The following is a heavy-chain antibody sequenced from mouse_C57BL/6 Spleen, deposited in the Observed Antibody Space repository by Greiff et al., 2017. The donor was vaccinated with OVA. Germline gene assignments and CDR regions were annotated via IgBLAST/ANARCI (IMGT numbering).Heavy chain of an antibody. CDR1: GYTFTSYW. J-gene: IGHJ3*01. D-gene: IGHD2-4*01. Sequence: VQLQQPGTELVKPGASVKLSCKASGYTFTSYWMHWVKQRPGQGLEWIGNINPSNGGTNYNEKCKSKATLTVDKTSSTAYMQRSSLTSEDSAVYYCARSPIYYDYGFAYWGQGTLVTVSA. V-gene: IGHV1-53*01. CDR2: INPSNGGT. CDR3: ARSPIYYDYGFAY.